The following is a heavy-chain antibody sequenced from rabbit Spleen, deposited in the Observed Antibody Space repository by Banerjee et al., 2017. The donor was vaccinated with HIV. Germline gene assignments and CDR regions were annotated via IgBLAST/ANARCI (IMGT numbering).Heavy chain of an antibody. D-gene: IGHD8-1*01. CDR2: IYTGSSGST. CDR3: ARDGAGGSYFAL. J-gene: IGHJ4*01. Sequence: QSLEESGGDLVKPGASLTLTCTASGFSDSSSYWICWVRQAPGKGLEWLGCIYTGSSGSTYYASWAKGRFTISKTSSITVTLQMTSLTAADTATYFCARDGAGGSYFALWGPGTLVTVS. CDR1: GFSDSSSYW. V-gene: IGHV1S40*01.